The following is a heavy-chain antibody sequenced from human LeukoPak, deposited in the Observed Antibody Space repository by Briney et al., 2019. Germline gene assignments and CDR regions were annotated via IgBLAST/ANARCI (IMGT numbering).Heavy chain of an antibody. J-gene: IGHJ4*02. CDR2: IYYSGST. V-gene: IGHV4-59*01. CDR3: ARDLGGWLGGPFDY. CDR1: GGSISSYY. D-gene: IGHD6-19*01. Sequence: SETLSLTCTVSGGSISSYYWSWIRQPPGKGLEWIGYIYYSGSTNYNPSLKSRVTISVDTSKNQFSLKLSSVTAADTAVYYCARDLGGWLGGPFDYWGQGTLVTVSS.